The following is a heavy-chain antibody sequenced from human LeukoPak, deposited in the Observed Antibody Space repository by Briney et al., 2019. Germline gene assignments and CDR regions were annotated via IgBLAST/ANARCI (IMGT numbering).Heavy chain of an antibody. CDR1: GFTFSSYS. CDR3: ARVVYCSGGSCYSPPDY. J-gene: IGHJ4*02. D-gene: IGHD2-15*01. Sequence: GGSLRLSCAASGFTFSSYSMNWVRKAPGKGLEWVSFISISSSYIYYADSVKGRFTISRDNAKNALYLQMNSLRAEDTAVYYCARVVYCSGGSCYSPPDYWGQGTLVTVSS. CDR2: ISISSSYI. V-gene: IGHV3-21*01.